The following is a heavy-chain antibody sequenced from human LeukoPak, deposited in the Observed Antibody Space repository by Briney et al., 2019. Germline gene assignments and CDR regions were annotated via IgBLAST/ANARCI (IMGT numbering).Heavy chain of an antibody. CDR1: GFIFSDYY. Sequence: PGGSLRLSCAASGFIFSDYYMTWVRQAPGKGLVWVSRINSDGSSTSYADSVKGRFTISRDNAKNTLYLQMNSLRAEDTAVYYCARVPWLEYFDYWGQGTLVTVSS. D-gene: IGHD6-19*01. CDR3: ARVPWLEYFDY. CDR2: INSDGSST. J-gene: IGHJ4*02. V-gene: IGHV3-74*01.